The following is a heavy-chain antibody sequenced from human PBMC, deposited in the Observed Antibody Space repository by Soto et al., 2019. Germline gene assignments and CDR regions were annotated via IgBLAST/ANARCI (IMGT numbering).Heavy chain of an antibody. CDR2: ISCDGSNK. D-gene: IGHD1-1*01. J-gene: IGHJ6*02. CDR3: ARALEHGMDV. V-gene: IGHV3-30-3*01. CDR1: GFTFSSYA. Sequence: PGGSLRLSCAASGFTFSSYAMNWVRQAPGKGLEWGAVISCDGSNKYYADSVKGRFTISRDNSKNTLYLQMNSLRAEDTAVYYCARALEHGMDVWGQGTTVTVS.